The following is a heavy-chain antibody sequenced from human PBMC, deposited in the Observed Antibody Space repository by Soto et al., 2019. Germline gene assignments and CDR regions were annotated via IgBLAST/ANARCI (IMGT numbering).Heavy chain of an antibody. CDR3: YSGSTNYNPSLKSRVTISVDTSKNQFSLKLSSVTAADTAVYYCARDSSGDPITMVRGTTTDAFDI. V-gene: IGHV3-74*01. CDR2: INSDGGST. J-gene: IGHJ3*02. CDR1: GFTFSSYW. Sequence: PGGSLRLSCAASGFTFSSYWMHWVRQAPGKGLVWVSRINSDGGSTTYADSVQGRFTISRDNAKNTLYLQVNSLRAEDTAGYNYYSGSTNYNPSLKSRVTISVDTSKNQFSLKLSSVTAADTAVYYCARDSSGDPITMVRGTTTDAFDIWGQGTMVTVSS. D-gene: IGHD1-26*01.